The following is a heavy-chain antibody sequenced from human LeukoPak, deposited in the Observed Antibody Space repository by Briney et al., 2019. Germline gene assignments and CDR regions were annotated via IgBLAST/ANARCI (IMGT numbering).Heavy chain of an antibody. CDR3: AIILWFGESTFDY. D-gene: IGHD3-10*01. V-gene: IGHV3-30*03. CDR1: GFTFSSYG. J-gene: IGHJ4*02. CDR2: ISYDGSNK. Sequence: GGSLRLSCAASGFTFSSYGMHWVRQAPGKGLEWVAVISYDGSNKYYADSVKGRFTISRDNSKNTLYLQMNSLRAEDTAVYYCAIILWFGESTFDYWGQGTLVTVSS.